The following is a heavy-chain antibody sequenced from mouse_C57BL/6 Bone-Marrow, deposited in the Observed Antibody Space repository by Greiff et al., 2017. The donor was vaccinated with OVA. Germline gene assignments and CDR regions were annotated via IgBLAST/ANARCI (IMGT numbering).Heavy chain of an antibody. J-gene: IGHJ3*01. CDR1: GYTFTDHT. CDR2: IYPGNSDT. V-gene: IGHV1-5*01. Sequence: VQLQQSDAELVKPGASVKISCKVSGYTFTDHTIHWMKQRPGQGLEWIGAIYPGNSDTSYNQKFKGKAKLTAVTSASTAYMELSSLTNEDSAVYYCTKESSTSWGQGTLVTVSA. D-gene: IGHD1-1*01. CDR3: TKESSTS.